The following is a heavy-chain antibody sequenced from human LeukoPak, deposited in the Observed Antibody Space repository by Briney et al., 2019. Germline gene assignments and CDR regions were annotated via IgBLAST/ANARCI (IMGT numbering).Heavy chain of an antibody. CDR3: ARVLVATPDL. CDR1: GGSISSGSYY. Sequence: PSETLSLTCTVSGGSISSGSYYWSWIRQPAGKGLEWIGRIYTSGSTNYNPSLKSRVTISVDTSKNQFSLKLSSVTAADTAVYYCARVLVATPDLWGRGTLVTVSS. V-gene: IGHV4-61*02. D-gene: IGHD5-12*01. CDR2: IYTSGST. J-gene: IGHJ2*01.